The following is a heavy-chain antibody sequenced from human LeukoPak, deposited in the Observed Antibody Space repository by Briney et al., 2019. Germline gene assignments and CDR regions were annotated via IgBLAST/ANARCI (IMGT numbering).Heavy chain of an antibody. D-gene: IGHD2-15*01. J-gene: IGHJ4*02. CDR1: GYTFTGYY. CDR3: ARGGVVVAATAYYFDY. Sequence: ASVKVSCLPSGYTFTGYYMRWVRQAPGEGREWVGWINPNSGGTNYAQKSQGRVTMTRDTSISTAYMELSRLRSDDTAVYYCARGGVVVAATAYYFDYWGQGTLVTVSS. CDR2: INPNSGGT. V-gene: IGHV1-2*02.